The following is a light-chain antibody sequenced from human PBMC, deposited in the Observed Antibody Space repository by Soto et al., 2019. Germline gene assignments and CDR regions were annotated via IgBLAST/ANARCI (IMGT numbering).Light chain of an antibody. Sequence: QSVLTQPPSVSGAPGQRVTISCTGSSSNIGAGYDVHWYQQLPGTAPKLLIYGNSNRPSGVPDRFSGSKSGTSASLGITGLQAEDEADYYCQSYDSSLRGVFGTGTKLTVL. J-gene: IGLJ1*01. CDR1: SSNIGAGYD. CDR3: QSYDSSLRGV. V-gene: IGLV1-40*01. CDR2: GNS.